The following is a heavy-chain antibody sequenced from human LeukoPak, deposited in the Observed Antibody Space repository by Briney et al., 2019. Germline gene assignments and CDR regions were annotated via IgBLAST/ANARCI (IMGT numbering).Heavy chain of an antibody. J-gene: IGHJ4*02. V-gene: IGHV3-11*04. CDR2: ISSSGSTI. Sequence: KPGGSLRLSCAASGFTFSDYYMSWIRQAPGKGLEWVSYISSSGSTIYYADSVKGRFTIFRDNAKNSLYLQMNSLRAEDTAVYYCARDRRQWPGAVDFDYWGQGTLVTVSS. CDR3: ARDRRQWPGAVDFDY. D-gene: IGHD6-19*01. CDR1: GFTFSDYY.